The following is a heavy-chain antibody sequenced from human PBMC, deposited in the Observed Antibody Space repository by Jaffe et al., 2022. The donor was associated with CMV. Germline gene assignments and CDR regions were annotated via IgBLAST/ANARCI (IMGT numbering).Heavy chain of an antibody. D-gene: IGHD3-10*01. CDR2: ITGSGGAT. Sequence: EVQLVESGGGLVQPGGSLRLSCAASGFIFSNYAMSWVRQAPGKGLEWVSAITGSGGATYYADSVKGRFTISRDNSENTLYLHTNSLRAEDTAVYYCANGAGHSYAYWGQGTLVTISS. J-gene: IGHJ4*02. CDR3: ANGAGHSYAY. V-gene: IGHV3-23*04. CDR1: GFIFSNYA.